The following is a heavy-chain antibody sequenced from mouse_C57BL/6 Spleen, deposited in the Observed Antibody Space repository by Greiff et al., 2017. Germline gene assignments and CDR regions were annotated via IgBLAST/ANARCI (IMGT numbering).Heavy chain of an antibody. CDR2: IWSGGST. D-gene: IGHD2-4*01. V-gene: IGHV2-2*01. CDR1: GFSLPSYG. CDR3: ARPSYYDYDGYYYAMDY. J-gene: IGHJ4*01. Sequence: QVQLKQSGPGLVQPSQSLSITCTVSGFSLPSYGVHWVRQSPGKGLEWLGVIWSGGSTDYNAAFISRLSISKDNSKSQVFFKMNSLQADDTAIYYCARPSYYDYDGYYYAMDYWGQGTSVTVSS.